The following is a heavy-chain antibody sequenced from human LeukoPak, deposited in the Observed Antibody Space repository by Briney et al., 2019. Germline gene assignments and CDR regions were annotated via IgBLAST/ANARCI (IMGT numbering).Heavy chain of an antibody. Sequence: SETLSLTCAVSGYSLGKNYYWGWIRQSAGKGLEGIGRIYGRASTSYNPSLMNRVTMSVDTSKNHFSLQLTSVTAADTAVYYCARYDSRGSASTKFDYWGPGIQVTVSS. J-gene: IGHJ4*02. D-gene: IGHD3-3*01. CDR1: GYSLGKNYY. CDR3: ARYDSRGSASTKFDY. CDR2: IYGRAST. V-gene: IGHV4-38-2*01.